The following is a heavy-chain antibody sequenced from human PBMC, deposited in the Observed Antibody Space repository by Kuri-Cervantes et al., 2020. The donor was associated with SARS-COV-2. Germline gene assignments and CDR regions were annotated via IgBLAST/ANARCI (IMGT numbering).Heavy chain of an antibody. Sequence: GESLKISCAASGFTFSSYAMHWVRQAPGKGLEWVAVIRYDGSNKYYADSVKGRFTISRDNSKNTLYLQMNSLRAEDTAVYYCAKVAYSYGYPTHYFDYWGQGTLVTVSS. CDR3: AKVAYSYGYPTHYFDY. CDR2: IRYDGSNK. D-gene: IGHD5-18*01. V-gene: IGHV3-30*02. CDR1: GFTFSSYA. J-gene: IGHJ4*02.